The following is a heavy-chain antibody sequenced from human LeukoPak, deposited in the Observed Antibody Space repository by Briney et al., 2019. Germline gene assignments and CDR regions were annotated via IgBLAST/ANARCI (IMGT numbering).Heavy chain of an antibody. CDR1: GFSFISYG. V-gene: IGHV3-30*18. Sequence: PGGSLRLSCAASGFSFISYGMHWVRQAPGKGLEWVRVISDDGRSKDYADSVKGRFTISRDNSKDTLYLQMNSLRDEDAAVYYRAKRPSDYGDYVSYFDYWGQGTLVTVSS. CDR3: AKRPSDYGDYVSYFDY. J-gene: IGHJ4*02. CDR2: ISDDGRSK. D-gene: IGHD4-17*01.